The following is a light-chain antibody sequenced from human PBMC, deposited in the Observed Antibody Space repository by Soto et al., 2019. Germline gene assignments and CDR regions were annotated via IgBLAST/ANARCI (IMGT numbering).Light chain of an antibody. V-gene: IGKV3-11*01. J-gene: IGKJ4*01. CDR2: DAS. CDR1: QSVSSY. CDR3: QQRSNLPLT. Sequence: EIVLTQSPVTLSLSPGERATPPCRASQSVSSYLAWYQQKPGQAPRLLIYDASNRATGIPARFSGSGSGTDFTLTISSLEPEDFAVYYCQQRSNLPLTFGGGTKVEIK.